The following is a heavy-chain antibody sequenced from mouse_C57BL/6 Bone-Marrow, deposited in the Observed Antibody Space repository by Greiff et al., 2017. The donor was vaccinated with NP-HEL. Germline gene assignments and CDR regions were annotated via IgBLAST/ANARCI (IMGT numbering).Heavy chain of an antibody. CDR2: IYPRSGNT. J-gene: IGHJ1*03. CDR1: GYTFTSYG. V-gene: IGHV1-81*01. Sequence: VQLQESGAELARPGASVKLSCKASGYTFTSYGISWVKQRTGQGLEWIGEIYPRSGNTYYNEKFKGKATLTADKSSSTAYMELRSLTSEDSAVYFCARCCGYWYFDVWGTGTTVTVSS. CDR3: ARCCGYWYFDV.